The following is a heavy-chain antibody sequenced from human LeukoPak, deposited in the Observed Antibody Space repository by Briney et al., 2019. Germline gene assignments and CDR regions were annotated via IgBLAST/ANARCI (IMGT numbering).Heavy chain of an antibody. J-gene: IGHJ3*02. CDR3: AKTSCSSTSSYRYDAFDI. Sequence: GGSLRLSCAASGFTFSSYAMSWVRQAPGKGLEWVSAMSGSGGSTYYADSVKGRFTISRDNSKNTLYLQMNSLRAEDTAVYYCAKTSCSSTSSYRYDAFDICGQGTMVTVSS. D-gene: IGHD2-2*01. V-gene: IGHV3-23*01. CDR1: GFTFSSYA. CDR2: MSGSGGST.